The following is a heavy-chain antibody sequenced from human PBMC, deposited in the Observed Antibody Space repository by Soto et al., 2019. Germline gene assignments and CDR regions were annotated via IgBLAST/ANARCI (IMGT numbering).Heavy chain of an antibody. Sequence: GGSLRLSCAASGFTFSNFAIHWVRQAPGKGLEWVAVISHDGTNKYYADSVKGRFTISRDNSNSTLYLQMNSLRAEDTAVYYCARNYYGSGSYLGPFGYWGQGTLVTVSS. CDR2: ISHDGTNK. D-gene: IGHD3-10*01. CDR3: ARNYYGSGSYLGPFGY. CDR1: GFTFSNFA. J-gene: IGHJ4*02. V-gene: IGHV3-30-3*01.